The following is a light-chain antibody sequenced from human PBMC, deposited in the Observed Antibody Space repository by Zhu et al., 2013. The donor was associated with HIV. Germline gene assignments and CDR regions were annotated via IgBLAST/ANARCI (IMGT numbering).Light chain of an antibody. V-gene: IGKV3-20*01. CDR2: DAS. CDR3: QNYGISPPWT. Sequence: EIVLTQSPGTLSLSPGERATLSCRASQSVSNNYLAWYQQKLGQAPRLVIYDASSRATGIPDRFSGSGSGTDFTLTISRLEPEDFAVYYCQNYGISPPWTFGQGTQVEIK. CDR1: QSVSNNY. J-gene: IGKJ1*01.